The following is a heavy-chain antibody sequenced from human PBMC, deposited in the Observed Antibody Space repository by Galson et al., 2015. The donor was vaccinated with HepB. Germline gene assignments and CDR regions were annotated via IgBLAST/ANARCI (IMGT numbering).Heavy chain of an antibody. Sequence: SETLSLTCTVSGGSISGYYWGWIRQPPGEGLEWIGYIFYSGNTNYSPSLKTRVTISVDTSNNQFSLKLTSVTAADTAVYYCARSPGDWYFDLWGRGTLVTVSS. J-gene: IGHJ2*01. CDR3: ARSPGDWYFDL. CDR2: IFYSGNT. V-gene: IGHV4-59*01. CDR1: GGSISGYY.